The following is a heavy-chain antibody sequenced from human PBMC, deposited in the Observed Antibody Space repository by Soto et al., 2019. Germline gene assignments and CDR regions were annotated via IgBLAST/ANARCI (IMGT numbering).Heavy chain of an antibody. J-gene: IGHJ3*02. CDR3: ARVQVRRGNGSGYLNGFDI. V-gene: IGHV4-34*01. D-gene: IGHD3-3*01. CDR1: GGSFSPYC. CDR2: ISPSGVT. Sequence: QVQLQQWGAGLLKSSETLSLACAVSGGSFSPYCWTWIRQSPGKALEWIGEISPSGVTQYGPSLKSRVTISVDTSKNQFSLNLNSVTAADTAVYYCARVQVRRGNGSGYLNGFDIWGQGTMVTVSS.